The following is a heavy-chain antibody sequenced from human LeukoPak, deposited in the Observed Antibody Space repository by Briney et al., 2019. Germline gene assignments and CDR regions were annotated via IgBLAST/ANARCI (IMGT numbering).Heavy chain of an antibody. D-gene: IGHD1-7*01. Sequence: SETLSLSCTVSGGSVSSSSSYWAWIRQPPGRGLEWIGSVYYSGTTYYNTSLESRVTISEDTSRNRFSLMLSSVTAADTAVYYCVRQNSDYYYYYLDVWGEGTTVIVSS. J-gene: IGHJ6*03. CDR3: VRQNSDYYYYYLDV. CDR1: GGSVSSSSSY. CDR2: VYYSGTT. V-gene: IGHV4-39*01.